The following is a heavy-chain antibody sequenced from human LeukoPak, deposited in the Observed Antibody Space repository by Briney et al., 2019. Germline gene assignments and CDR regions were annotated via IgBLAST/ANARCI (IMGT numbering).Heavy chain of an antibody. D-gene: IGHD3-3*01. V-gene: IGHV7-4-1*02. CDR1: GYTFTSYA. CDR3: ARPVRERFITTGVYYYYGMDV. Sequence: ASVKVSCKASGYTFTSYAMNWVRQAPGQGLEWMGWINTNTGNPTHAQGFTGRFVFSLDTSVSTAYLQISSLKAEDTAVYYCARPVRERFITTGVYYYYGMDVWGQGTTVTVSS. J-gene: IGHJ6*02. CDR2: INTNTGNP.